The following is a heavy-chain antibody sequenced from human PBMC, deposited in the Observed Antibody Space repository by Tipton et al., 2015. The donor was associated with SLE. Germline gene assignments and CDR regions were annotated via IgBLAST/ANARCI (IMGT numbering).Heavy chain of an antibody. CDR3: AKAGRETIFDAFDI. Sequence: GSLRLSCAASGFTFSSYAMSWVRQAPGKGLEWVSVIYSGGSSTYYADSVKGRFTISRDNSKNTLYLQVNSLRAEDTAVYYCAKAGRETIFDAFDIWGQGTMVTVSS. J-gene: IGHJ3*02. D-gene: IGHD3-10*01. V-gene: IGHV3-23*03. CDR1: GFTFSSYA. CDR2: IYSGGSST.